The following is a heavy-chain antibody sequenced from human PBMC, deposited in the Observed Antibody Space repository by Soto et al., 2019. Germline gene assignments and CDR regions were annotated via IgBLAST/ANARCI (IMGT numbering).Heavy chain of an antibody. CDR2: IIPIFGTA. D-gene: IGHD5-12*01. CDR1: GGTFSSYA. Sequence: AVKVSCKASGGTFSSYAISWVRQAPGQGLEWMGGIIPIFGTANYAQKFQGRVTITADESTSTAYMELSSLRSEDTAVYYCAXDRVATILSGYYYGMDVWGQGTTVTVSS. J-gene: IGHJ6*02. V-gene: IGHV1-69*01. CDR3: AXDRVATILSGYYYGMDV.